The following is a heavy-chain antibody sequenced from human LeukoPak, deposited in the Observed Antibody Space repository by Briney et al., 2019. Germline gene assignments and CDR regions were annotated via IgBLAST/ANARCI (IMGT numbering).Heavy chain of an antibody. CDR2: IYYSGST. CDR1: GGSISSYY. D-gene: IGHD2-21*02. J-gene: IGHJ5*02. V-gene: IGHV4-59*01. Sequence: SETLSLTCTVSGGSISSYYWSWIRQPPGKGLEWIGYIYYSGSTNYNPSLKSRVTISVDTSKNQFSPKLSSVTAADTAVYYCASTGTALSGWFDPWGQGTLVTVSS. CDR3: ASTGTALSGWFDP.